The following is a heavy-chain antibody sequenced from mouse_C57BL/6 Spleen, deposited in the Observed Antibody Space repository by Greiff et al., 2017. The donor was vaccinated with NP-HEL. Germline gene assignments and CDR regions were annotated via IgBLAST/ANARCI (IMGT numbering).Heavy chain of an antibody. CDR1: GYSITSGYD. D-gene: IGHD3-3*01. J-gene: IGHJ2*01. Sequence: QSGPGMVKPSQSLSLTCTVTGYSITSGYDWHWIRHFPGNKLEWMGYISYSGSTNYNPSLKSRISITHDTSKNHFFLKLNSVTTEDTATYYCARKGLYYFDYWGQGTTLTVSS. CDR2: ISYSGST. V-gene: IGHV3-1*01. CDR3: ARKGLYYFDY.